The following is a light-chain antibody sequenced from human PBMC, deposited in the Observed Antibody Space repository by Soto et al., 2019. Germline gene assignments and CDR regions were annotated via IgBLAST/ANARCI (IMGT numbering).Light chain of an antibody. V-gene: IGKV1-5*03. J-gene: IGKJ4*01. CDR2: KAS. CDR3: NKYNIYLLI. CDR1: QSISSW. Sequence: DIQMTQSPSTLSASVGDRVTITCRASQSISSWLAWYQQKPGKAPKLLIYKASSLESGVPSRFKGIGSGTEFTSPISSLLPNDFATYYGNKYNIYLLIFGGGTKGDIK.